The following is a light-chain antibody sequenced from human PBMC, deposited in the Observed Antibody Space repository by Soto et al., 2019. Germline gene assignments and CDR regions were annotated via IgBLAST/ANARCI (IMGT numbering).Light chain of an antibody. V-gene: IGLV2-11*01. CDR1: NSDVGTYNY. Sequence: QSALTQPRSVSGSPGQSVTISCTGTNSDVGTYNYVSWYQQHPGKAPKLIIYGVTKRPSGVPDRFSGSKSGNTASLIISGLQAADEAEYYCCCCSYAGSSSFRVLFGGGTQLTVL. CDR3: CSYAGSSSFRVL. CDR2: GVT. J-gene: IGLJ7*01.